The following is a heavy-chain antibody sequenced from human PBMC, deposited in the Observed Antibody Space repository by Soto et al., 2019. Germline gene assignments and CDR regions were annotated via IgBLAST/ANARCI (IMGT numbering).Heavy chain of an antibody. CDR1: GFTFNRFG. CDR3: AKAVDISVRGVPPSDY. CDR2: ISYDGSNK. J-gene: IGHJ4*02. Sequence: QVQLVESGGGVVQPGRSLRLSCAASGFTFNRFGMHWVRQAPGKGLEWVAVISYDGSNKYYADSAKGRFTISRDNSQNXLYLQMNSLRPEDTALYYCAKAVDISVRGVPPSDYWGQGTLVTVSS. V-gene: IGHV3-30*18. D-gene: IGHD3-10*02.